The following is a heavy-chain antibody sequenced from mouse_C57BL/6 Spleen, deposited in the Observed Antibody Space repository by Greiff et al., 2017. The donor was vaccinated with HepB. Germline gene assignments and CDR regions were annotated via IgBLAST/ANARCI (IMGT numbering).Heavy chain of an antibody. CDR2: INPNNGGT. CDR3: AKSRGYAMDY. Sequence: VQLQQSGPELVKPGASVKMSCKASGYTFTDYNMHWVKQSHGKSLEWIGYINPNNGGTSYNQKFKGKATLTVNKSSSTAYMELRGLTSEDSAVYYCAKSRGYAMDYWGQGTSVTVSS. J-gene: IGHJ4*01. V-gene: IGHV1-22*01. CDR1: GYTFTDYN. D-gene: IGHD1-1*01.